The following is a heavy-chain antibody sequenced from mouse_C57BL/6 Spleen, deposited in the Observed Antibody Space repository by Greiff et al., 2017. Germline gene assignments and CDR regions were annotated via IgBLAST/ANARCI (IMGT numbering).Heavy chain of an antibody. Sequence: VQLQQSGAELVRPGTSVKMSCKASGYTFTNYWIGWAKQRPGHGLEWIGDIYPGGGYTNYNEKFKGKATLTADKSSSTAYMQFSSLTSADSAIYYCAKYGSSYGYFDVWGTGPRSPSPQ. CDR3: AKYGSSYGYFDV. CDR2: IYPGGGYT. V-gene: IGHV1-63*01. J-gene: IGHJ1*03. D-gene: IGHD1-1*01. CDR1: GYTFTNYW.